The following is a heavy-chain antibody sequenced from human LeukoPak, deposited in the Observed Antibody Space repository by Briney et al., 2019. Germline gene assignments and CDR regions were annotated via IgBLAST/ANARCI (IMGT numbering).Heavy chain of an antibody. V-gene: IGHV1-2*02. CDR2: INPNSGGT. CDR1: GYTFTGYY. D-gene: IGHD3-22*01. J-gene: IGHJ4*02. Sequence: ASVKVSCKASGYTFTGYYTHWVRQAPGQGLEWMGWINPNSGGTNYAQKFQGRVTMTRDTSISTAYMELSRLRSDDTAVYYCARVETDSSGYYLSYWGQGTLVTVSS. CDR3: ARVETDSSGYYLSY.